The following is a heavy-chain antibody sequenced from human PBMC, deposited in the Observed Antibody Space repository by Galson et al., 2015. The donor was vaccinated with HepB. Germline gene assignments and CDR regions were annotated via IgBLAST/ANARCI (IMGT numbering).Heavy chain of an antibody. D-gene: IGHD2-15*01. CDR3: AKGRGYIFWFDP. CDR1: GFTFSSYA. Sequence: SLRLSCAASGFTFSSYAMSWVRQAPGKGLEWVSAISGSGGSTYYADSVKGRFTISRDNSKNTLYLQMNSLRAEDTAVYYCAKGRGYIFWFDPWGQGTLVTVSS. V-gene: IGHV3-23*01. CDR2: ISGSGGST. J-gene: IGHJ5*02.